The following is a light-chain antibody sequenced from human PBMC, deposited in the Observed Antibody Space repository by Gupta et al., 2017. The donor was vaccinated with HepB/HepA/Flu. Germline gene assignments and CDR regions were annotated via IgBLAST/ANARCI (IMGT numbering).Light chain of an antibody. Sequence: EIVLTQSPATLPLSPGERATLSCRASQSVSSYLAWYQQKPGQAPRLLIYDASNRATGIPARFSGSGSGTDFTLTISSLEPEDFAVYYCQQRSNWPLATFTFGPGTKVDIK. V-gene: IGKV3-11*01. CDR3: QQRSNWPLATFT. CDR1: QSVSSY. CDR2: DAS. J-gene: IGKJ3*01.